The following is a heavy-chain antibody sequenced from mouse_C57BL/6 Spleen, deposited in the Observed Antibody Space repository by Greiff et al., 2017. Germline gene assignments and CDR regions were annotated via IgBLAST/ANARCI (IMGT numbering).Heavy chain of an antibody. V-gene: IGHV1-19*01. CDR3: ARAGYYEYWYFDV. D-gene: IGHD2-3*01. J-gene: IGHJ1*03. CDR1: GYTFTDYY. CDR2: INPYNGGT. Sequence: VQLQQSGPVLVKPGASVKMSCKASGYTFTDYYMNWVKQSHGKSLEWIGVINPYNGGTSYNQKFKGKATLTVDKSSSTAYMELNSLTSEDSAVYCCARAGYYEYWYFDVWGTGTTVTVSS.